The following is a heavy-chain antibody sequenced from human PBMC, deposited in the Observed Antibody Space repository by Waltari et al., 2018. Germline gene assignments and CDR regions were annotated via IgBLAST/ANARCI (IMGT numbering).Heavy chain of an antibody. D-gene: IGHD5-18*01. V-gene: IGHV4-39*01. J-gene: IGHJ5*02. CDR1: GGSISSGPYY. CDR2: FPHGGNT. Sequence: QLQLQESGPGLVKPSETLSLTCTVSGGSISSGPYYWGRIRPPPEKGLEWIGSFPHGGNTFYKPSRKSRVTISVDRSSNQFSLKLYSLTAADTAVYYCARHGGESYGYLWVDPWGQGTLVTVSS. CDR3: ARHGGESYGYLWVDP.